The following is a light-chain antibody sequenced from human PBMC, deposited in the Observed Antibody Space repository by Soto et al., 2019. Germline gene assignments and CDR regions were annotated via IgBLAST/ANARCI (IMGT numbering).Light chain of an antibody. CDR1: SSDVGAYNF. Sequence: QSALTQPASVSGSPGQSITISCTGTSSDVGAYNFVSWYQQHPGKAPKLMIYDVSNRPSGVSNRFSGSKSGNTASLTISGLQAEYEADYYCRSYTTSNTVVFGGGTKLTVL. V-gene: IGLV2-14*01. CDR3: RSYTTSNTVV. CDR2: DVS. J-gene: IGLJ2*01.